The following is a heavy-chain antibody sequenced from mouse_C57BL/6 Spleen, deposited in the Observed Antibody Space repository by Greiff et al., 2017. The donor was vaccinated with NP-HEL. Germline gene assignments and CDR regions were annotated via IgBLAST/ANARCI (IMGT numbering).Heavy chain of an antibody. Sequence: QVQLQQSGAELVKPGASVKISCKASGYAFSSYWMNWVKQRPGKGLEWIGQIYPGDGDTNYNGKFKGKATLTADKSSSTAYMQLSSLTSEDSAVYFCARRYDGLDAMDYWGQGTSVTVSS. CDR3: ARRYDGLDAMDY. CDR2: IYPGDGDT. CDR1: GYAFSSYW. V-gene: IGHV1-80*01. J-gene: IGHJ4*01. D-gene: IGHD2-3*01.